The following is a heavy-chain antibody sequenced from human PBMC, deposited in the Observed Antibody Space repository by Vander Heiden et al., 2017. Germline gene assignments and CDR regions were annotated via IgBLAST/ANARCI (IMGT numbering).Heavy chain of an antibody. Sequence: EVQLLESGGGLVQPGGSLRLSCAASGFTFSNYAMFWVRQAPGKGLQWVSGLRGSGGRIYYADSVKGRFTLSRDNSKNTLYLQMSSLRAEDTAIYYCTKEADSGSYHIDYWGQGTLVTVSS. CDR3: TKEADSGSYHIDY. CDR1: GFTFSNYA. D-gene: IGHD1-26*01. J-gene: IGHJ4*02. V-gene: IGHV3-23*01. CDR2: LRGSGGRI.